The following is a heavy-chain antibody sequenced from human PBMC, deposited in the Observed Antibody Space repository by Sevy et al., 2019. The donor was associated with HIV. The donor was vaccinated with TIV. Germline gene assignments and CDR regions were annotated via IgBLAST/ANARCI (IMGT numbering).Heavy chain of an antibody. J-gene: IGHJ6*03. CDR2: ISGSGTRT. CDR1: GFSFDSYG. Sequence: GGSLRLSCAVSGFSFDSYGMTWVRQAPGKGLEWVSGISGSGTRTYYADSVKGRFSISRDNSKNRLYLQMNSLRSGDTAIYYWAKGGGGHYDPDEIGYYFYYYNMDVWGKRTTVTVSS. CDR3: AKGGGGHYDPDEIGYYFYYYNMDV. D-gene: IGHD3-22*01. V-gene: IGHV3-23*01.